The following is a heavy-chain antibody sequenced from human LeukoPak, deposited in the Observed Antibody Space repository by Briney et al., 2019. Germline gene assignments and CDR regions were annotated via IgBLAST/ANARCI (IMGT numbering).Heavy chain of an antibody. Sequence: SDTLSLTVTVSDYSISSGYYWGWIRQPPGNGLEWIACIYDSGSTYYNPSLKSRVTISVDTSKHELSLKLSPVTAADTAVYYCARVATTTNPLQWPFAYWGQGTLVTVSS. CDR3: ARVATTTNPLQWPFAY. D-gene: IGHD6-19*01. CDR1: DYSISSGYY. J-gene: IGHJ4*02. CDR2: IYDSGST. V-gene: IGHV4-38-2*02.